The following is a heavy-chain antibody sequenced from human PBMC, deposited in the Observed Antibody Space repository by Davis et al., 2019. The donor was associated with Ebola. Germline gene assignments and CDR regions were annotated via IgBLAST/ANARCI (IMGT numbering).Heavy chain of an antibody. D-gene: IGHD6-19*01. V-gene: IGHV4-59*01. J-gene: IGHJ4*02. CDR1: GGSISSYY. CDR3: ARESYSSGWFEY. Sequence: MPSETLSLTCTVSGGSISSYYWSWIRQPPGKGLEWIGYIYYSGSTNYNPSLKSRVTISVDTSKNQFSLKLSSVTAADTAVYFCARESYSSGWFEYWGQGTLVTVSS. CDR2: IYYSGST.